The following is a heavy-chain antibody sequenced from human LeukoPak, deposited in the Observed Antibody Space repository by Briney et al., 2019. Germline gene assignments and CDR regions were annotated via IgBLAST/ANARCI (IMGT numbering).Heavy chain of an antibody. Sequence: SETLSLSCAVYDGSFSGYYWTWIRQPPGKGLEWIGEIHHSGGTNQNPSLQSRVTISVDTSKNQLSLKLSSVTAADTAVYYCARGLGGSSGCFGYWGQGTLVTVSS. CDR3: ARGLGGSSGCFGY. CDR2: IHHSGGT. D-gene: IGHD6-19*01. J-gene: IGHJ4*02. CDR1: DGSFSGYY. V-gene: IGHV4-34*01.